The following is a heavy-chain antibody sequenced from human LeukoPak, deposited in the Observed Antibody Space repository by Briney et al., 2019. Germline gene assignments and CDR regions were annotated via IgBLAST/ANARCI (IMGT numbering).Heavy chain of an antibody. J-gene: IGHJ6*02. Sequence: PGGSLRLSCAASGFTFFSYWMHWVRQAPGKGLVWVSRINSDGSSTSYADSVKGRFTISRDNAKNTLYLQMNSLRAEDTAVYYCAREYVLQAGSVRLPGVYYYHGMDVWGQGTTVTVSS. V-gene: IGHV3-74*01. CDR1: GFTFFSYW. D-gene: IGHD2-8*01. CDR2: INSDGSST. CDR3: AREYVLQAGSVRLPGVYYYHGMDV.